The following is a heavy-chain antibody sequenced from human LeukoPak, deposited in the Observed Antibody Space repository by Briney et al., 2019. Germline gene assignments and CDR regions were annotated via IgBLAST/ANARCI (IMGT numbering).Heavy chain of an antibody. Sequence: GGSLRLSCAASGFTFSSYSMNWVRQAPGKGLEWVSSTSSSSSYIYYADSVKGRFTISRDNAKNSLYLQMNSLRAEDTAVYYCARVGVLRFLEWFMDVWGQGTTVTVSS. CDR3: ARVGVLRFLEWFMDV. D-gene: IGHD3-3*01. J-gene: IGHJ6*02. V-gene: IGHV3-21*01. CDR2: TSSSSSYI. CDR1: GFTFSSYS.